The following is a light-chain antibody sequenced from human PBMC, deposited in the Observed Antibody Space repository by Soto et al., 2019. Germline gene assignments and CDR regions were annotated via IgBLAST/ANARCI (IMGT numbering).Light chain of an antibody. J-gene: IGLJ2*01. CDR2: EVS. Sequence: QSVLTQPPSASGSPGQSVTISCTGTSSDVGGYNYVSWYQQHPGKAPKLMIYEVSKRPSGVPDRFSGSKSGNTASLTVSGLPAEDAAVYYCSSYAGSNNLVVFGGGTKLTVL. CDR1: SSDVGGYNY. CDR3: SSYAGSNNLVV. V-gene: IGLV2-8*01.